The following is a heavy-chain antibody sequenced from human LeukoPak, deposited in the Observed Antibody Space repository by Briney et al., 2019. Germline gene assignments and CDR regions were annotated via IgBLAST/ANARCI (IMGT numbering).Heavy chain of an antibody. D-gene: IGHD4-11*01. CDR3: ARDKGDDDYSNYGFDY. V-gene: IGHV4-39*07. CDR1: GGSISSICYC. Sequence: SETLSLTCTVSGGSISSICYCWGWIRQPPWRGLEWFGSIYYSGSTNYHPSLKSRVTISVDTSKNQFSLKLSSVNAADTAVYYCARDKGDDDYSNYGFDYWGQGTLVTVSS. CDR2: IYYSGST. J-gene: IGHJ4*02.